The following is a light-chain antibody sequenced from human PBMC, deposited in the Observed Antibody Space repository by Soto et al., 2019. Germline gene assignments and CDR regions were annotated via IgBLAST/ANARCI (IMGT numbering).Light chain of an antibody. J-gene: IGKJ3*01. CDR1: QSLSSR. V-gene: IGKV1-5*03. CDR3: QQFNSYPFT. CDR2: KTS. Sequence: DIQMTQSPSTLSASDGDRVTITCRASQSLSSRLAWYQQRPGKAPKLLIYKTSTLQSGVPSRFSGSGSGTEFTLTISSLQPDDFATYYCQQFNSYPFTFGPGTKVDIK.